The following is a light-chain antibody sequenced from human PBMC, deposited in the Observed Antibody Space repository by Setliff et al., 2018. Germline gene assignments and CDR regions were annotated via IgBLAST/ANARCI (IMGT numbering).Light chain of an antibody. Sequence: QSVLTQPRSVSGSPGQSVTISCTGTSSDVGGYNYVSWYQQHPGKAPKLMIYEVSKRPSGVPDRFSGSKSGNTASLIISGLQAEDEADYYCSSYAGGDIYVFGTGTKVTVL. V-gene: IGLV2-11*01. CDR1: SSDVGGYNY. CDR3: SSYAGGDIYV. J-gene: IGLJ1*01. CDR2: EVS.